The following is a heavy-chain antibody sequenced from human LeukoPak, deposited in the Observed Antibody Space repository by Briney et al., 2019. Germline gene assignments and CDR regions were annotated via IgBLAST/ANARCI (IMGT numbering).Heavy chain of an antibody. CDR3: ARAGGHHPFDY. D-gene: IGHD2-15*01. CDR2: IYYSGST. Sequence: SETLSLTCTVSGGSISSGGYYWSWIRQHPGKGLEWIGYIYYSGSTSYNPSLKSRVTISVDMSKNQFSLKLSSVTAADTAVYYCARAGGHHPFDYWGQGTLVTVSS. J-gene: IGHJ4*02. V-gene: IGHV4-61*08. CDR1: GGSISSGGYY.